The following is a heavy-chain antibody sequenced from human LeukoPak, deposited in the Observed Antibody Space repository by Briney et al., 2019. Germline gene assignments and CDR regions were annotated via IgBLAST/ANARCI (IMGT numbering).Heavy chain of an antibody. J-gene: IGHJ4*02. D-gene: IGHD3-10*01. V-gene: IGHV3-30*02. CDR2: IRYDGSNK. Sequence: PGGSLRLSCAASGFTFSSYGMHWVRQAPGKGLEWVAFIRYDGSNKYYADSVKGRFTISRDNSKNTLYLQMNSLRAEDTAVYYCAKAPFGDYYGSGSPLDYWGQGTLVTVSS. CDR3: AKAPFGDYYGSGSPLDY. CDR1: GFTFSSYG.